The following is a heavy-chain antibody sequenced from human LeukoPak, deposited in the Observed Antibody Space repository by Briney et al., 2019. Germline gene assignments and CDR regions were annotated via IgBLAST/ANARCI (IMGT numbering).Heavy chain of an antibody. D-gene: IGHD6-19*01. CDR3: ARAPQQWPVDY. CDR2: IYYSGST. CDR1: GGSISSYY. Sequence: PSETLSLTCTVSGGSISSYYWSWIRQPPGKGLEWIGYIYYSGSTNYNPSLKSRVTISVDTSKKEFSLKLSSVTAADTAVYYCARAPQQWPVDYWGQGTLVTVSS. V-gene: IGHV4-59*01. J-gene: IGHJ4*02.